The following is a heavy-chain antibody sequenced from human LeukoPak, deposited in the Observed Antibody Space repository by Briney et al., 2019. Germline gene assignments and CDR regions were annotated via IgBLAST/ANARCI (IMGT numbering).Heavy chain of an antibody. Sequence: GGSLRLSCAASGFTFSTYWMSWVRQPPGKGLELVANIKHDGSENYYVDSVKGRFTIFRDNAQDSLYLQVNSLRAEDTAVYYCAKNQRRLDYWGQGTLVTVSS. D-gene: IGHD1-14*01. J-gene: IGHJ4*02. CDR1: GFTFSTYW. V-gene: IGHV3-7*01. CDR2: IKHDGSEN. CDR3: AKNQRRLDY.